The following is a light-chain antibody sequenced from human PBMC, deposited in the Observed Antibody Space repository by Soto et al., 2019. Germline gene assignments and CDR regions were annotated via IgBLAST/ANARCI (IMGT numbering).Light chain of an antibody. Sequence: DIQLTQSPSFLSASVGDRVTITCRASQGISSYLAWYQQKPGKAPKLLIYAASTLQSGVPSRFSGSGSGTDFTLAISILQSEDFATYYCQQLHTYPLTFGGGINVEIK. V-gene: IGKV1-9*01. CDR3: QQLHTYPLT. J-gene: IGKJ4*02. CDR2: AAS. CDR1: QGISSY.